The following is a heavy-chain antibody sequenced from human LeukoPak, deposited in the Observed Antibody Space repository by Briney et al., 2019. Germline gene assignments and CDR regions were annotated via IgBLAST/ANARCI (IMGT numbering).Heavy chain of an antibody. Sequence: PGGSLRLSCAASGFTFSSYWMHWVRQAPGKGLVWVSRINSDGSTTTYADSVKGRFTISRDNSKNTLYLQMNSLRAEDTAVYYCAKSGVITMVRGEFDYWGQGTLVTVSS. J-gene: IGHJ4*02. V-gene: IGHV3-74*01. CDR2: INSDGSTT. CDR1: GFTFSSYW. D-gene: IGHD3-10*01. CDR3: AKSGVITMVRGEFDY.